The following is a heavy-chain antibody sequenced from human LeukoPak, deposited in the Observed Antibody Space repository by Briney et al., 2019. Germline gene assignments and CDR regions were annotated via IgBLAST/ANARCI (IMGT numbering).Heavy chain of an antibody. V-gene: IGHV3-21*05. CDR1: GFTFSNYE. J-gene: IGHJ4*02. Sequence: GGSLRLSCAASGFTFSNYEMHWVRQAPGKGLEWVSYISSSSSYIYYANSVKGRFTISRDNAKNSLYLQMNSLRAEDTAVYYCARDGYYGSFDYWGQGTLVTVSS. CDR3: ARDGYYGSFDY. CDR2: ISSSSSYI. D-gene: IGHD3-10*01.